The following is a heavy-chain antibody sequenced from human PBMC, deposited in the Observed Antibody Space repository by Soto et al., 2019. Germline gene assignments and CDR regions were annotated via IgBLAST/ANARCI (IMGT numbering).Heavy chain of an antibody. D-gene: IGHD1-1*01. CDR2: ISYDGSNK. CDR1: GFTFSSYG. Sequence: GGSLRLSCAASGFTFSSYGMHWVRQAPGKGLEWVAVISYDGSNKYYADSVKGRFTISRDNSKNTLYLQMNSLRAEDTAVYYCAKGRTGTTSRLGDYWGQGTLVTVSS. J-gene: IGHJ4*02. CDR3: AKGRTGTTSRLGDY. V-gene: IGHV3-30*18.